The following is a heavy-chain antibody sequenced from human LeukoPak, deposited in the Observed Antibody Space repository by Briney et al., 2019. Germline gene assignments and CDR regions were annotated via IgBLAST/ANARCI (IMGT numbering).Heavy chain of an antibody. D-gene: IGHD5-24*01. CDR1: GFTFSTYA. J-gene: IGHJ4*02. CDR2: ITNNGSTI. V-gene: IGHV3-48*03. CDR3: ARGAREGYNM. Sequence: PGGSLRLSCAASGFTFSTYAMDCVRQAPGKGLEWVSYITNNGSTIYYADSVKGRFTISRDKAENSLYLQMNSLRADDTAIYYCARGAREGYNMWGQGTLVTVSS.